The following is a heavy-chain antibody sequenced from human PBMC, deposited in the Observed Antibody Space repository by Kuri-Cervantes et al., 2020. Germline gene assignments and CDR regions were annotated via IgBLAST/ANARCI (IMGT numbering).Heavy chain of an antibody. CDR3: ARPPFGYDSVDAFHI. D-gene: IGHD3-22*01. Sequence: GGSLRLSCAASGFTFSSYGMHWVRQAPGKGLEWVAFIRYDGSNEYYADSVKGRFTISRDNSKNTLFLQMTSLRAEDTAVFYCARPPFGYDSVDAFHIWGQGTMVTVSS. V-gene: IGHV3-30*02. CDR2: IRYDGSNE. J-gene: IGHJ3*02. CDR1: GFTFSSYG.